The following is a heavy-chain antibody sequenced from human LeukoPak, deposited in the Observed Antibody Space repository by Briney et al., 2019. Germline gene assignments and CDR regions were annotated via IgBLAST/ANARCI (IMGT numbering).Heavy chain of an antibody. CDR3: ARVPLVSTIPFDY. Sequence: ASVKVSCKASGYTFTGYYMHWVRQAPGQGLEWMGWINSNSGATNSAQKFQGRVTLTRDTSISTAYMELSRLRSDDTAVYYCARVPLVSTIPFDYWGQGTLVTVSS. V-gene: IGHV1-2*02. D-gene: IGHD5/OR15-5a*01. CDR1: GYTFTGYY. J-gene: IGHJ4*02. CDR2: INSNSGAT.